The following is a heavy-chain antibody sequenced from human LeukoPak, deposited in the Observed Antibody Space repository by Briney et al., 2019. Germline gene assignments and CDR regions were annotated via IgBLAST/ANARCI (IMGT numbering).Heavy chain of an antibody. CDR2: IYHSGST. V-gene: IGHV4-30-2*01. D-gene: IGHD1-1*01. J-gene: IGHJ4*02. CDR1: GGSISSGGYY. CDR3: ARGTTTVPFDY. Sequence: PSQTLSLTCTVSGGSISSGGYYWSWIRQPPGKGLEWIGYIYHSGSTYYNPSLKSRVTISVDRSKNQFSLKLSSVTAADTAVYYCARGTTTVPFDYWGQGTLVTVSS.